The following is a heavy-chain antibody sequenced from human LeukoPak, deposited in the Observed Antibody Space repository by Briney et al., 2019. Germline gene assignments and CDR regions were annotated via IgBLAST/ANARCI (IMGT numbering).Heavy chain of an antibody. CDR1: GFTFSSYG. D-gene: IGHD6-13*01. CDR3: AKDRGEEGYSSSFPTGYFDY. Sequence: GSLRLSCAASGFTFSSYGMHWVRQAPGKGLEWVAFIRYDGSNKYYADSVKGRFTISRDNSKNTLYLQMNSLRAEDTAVYYCAKDRGEEGYSSSFPTGYFDYWGQGTLVTVSS. V-gene: IGHV3-30*02. J-gene: IGHJ4*02. CDR2: IRYDGSNK.